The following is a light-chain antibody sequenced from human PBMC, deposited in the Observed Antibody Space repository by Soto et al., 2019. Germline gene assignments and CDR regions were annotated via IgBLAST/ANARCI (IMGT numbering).Light chain of an antibody. CDR3: QQTTSFPLT. CDR1: QGIVSW. J-gene: IGKJ4*01. Sequence: DIQMTQSPSSVSASVGDRVTITCRASQGIVSWLAWYQQKPGKAPKLLIYAASNLQSGVPLRFSGSGSGTDFTPTISSLQPEDFATYYCQQTTSFPLTFGGGTKVEIK. V-gene: IGKV1-12*01. CDR2: AAS.